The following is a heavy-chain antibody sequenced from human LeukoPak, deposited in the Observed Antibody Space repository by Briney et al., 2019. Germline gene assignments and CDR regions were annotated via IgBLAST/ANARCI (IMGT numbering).Heavy chain of an antibody. Sequence: GGSLRLSCAASGFTFSSYAMHWVRQAPGKGLEWVAVISHDGSNKYYADSVKGRFTISRDNSKNTLYLQMNSLRAEDTAVYYCAKDIGPIALDAFDIWGQGTMVTVSS. V-gene: IGHV3-30*04. CDR1: GFTFSSYA. J-gene: IGHJ3*02. CDR3: AKDIGPIALDAFDI. D-gene: IGHD6-13*01. CDR2: ISHDGSNK.